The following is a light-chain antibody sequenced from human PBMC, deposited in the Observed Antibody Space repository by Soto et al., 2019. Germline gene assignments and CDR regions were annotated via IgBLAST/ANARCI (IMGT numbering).Light chain of an antibody. V-gene: IGKV1-27*01. CDR3: QKYSNAPKT. Sequence: DILLTQSPSSLSASVGDRVTITCRASQGIRNYLAWYQQKPGQAPKLLIYAASTLHSGVPSRFSGSGSGTDFTLTISSLQPEDVATYYCQKYSNAPKTFGRGTKVEIK. CDR1: QGIRNY. J-gene: IGKJ1*01. CDR2: AAS.